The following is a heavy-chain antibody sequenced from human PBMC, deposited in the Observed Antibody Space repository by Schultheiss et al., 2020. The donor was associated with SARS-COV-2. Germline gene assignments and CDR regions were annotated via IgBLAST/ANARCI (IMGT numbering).Heavy chain of an antibody. V-gene: IGHV1-2*02. CDR2: INPNSGGT. D-gene: IGHD3-3*01. J-gene: IGHJ6*02. Sequence: ASVKVSCKASGYTFTGYYMHWVRQAPGQGLEWMGWINPNSGGTSYAQKFQGRVTMTEDTSTDTAYMELSSLRSEDTAVYYCAREYYDFWSGQRYGMDVWGQGTTVTVSS. CDR3: AREYYDFWSGQRYGMDV. CDR1: GYTFTGYY.